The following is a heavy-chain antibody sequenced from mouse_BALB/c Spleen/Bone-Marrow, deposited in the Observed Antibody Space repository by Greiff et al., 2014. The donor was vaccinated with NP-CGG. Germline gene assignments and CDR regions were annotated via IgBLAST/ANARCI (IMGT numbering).Heavy chain of an antibody. CDR3: ARDQLGRRYYFDY. CDR2: IWAGGST. V-gene: IGHV2-9*02. CDR1: GFSLTSYG. J-gene: IGHJ2*01. D-gene: IGHD4-1*02. Sequence: VKLMESGPGLVAPSQSLSITCTVSGFSLTSYGVRWVRQPPGKGLEWLGVIWAGGSTNYNSALMSRLSISKDNSKSQVFLKMNSLQTDDTAVYYCARDQLGRRYYFDYWGQGTTLTVSS.